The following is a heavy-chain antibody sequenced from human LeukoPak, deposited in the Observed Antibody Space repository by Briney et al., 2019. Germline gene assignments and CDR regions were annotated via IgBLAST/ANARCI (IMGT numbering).Heavy chain of an antibody. V-gene: IGHV3-53*01. CDR3: ARDQTVPPGDAFDI. CDR1: GFTVSSNY. Sequence: PGGSLRLSRAASGFTVSSNYMSWVRQAPGKGLEWVSVIYSGGSTYYADSVKGRFTISRDNSKNTLYLQMNSLRAEDTAVYYCARDQTVPPGDAFDIWGQGTMVTVSS. J-gene: IGHJ3*02. D-gene: IGHD4-17*01. CDR2: IYSGGST.